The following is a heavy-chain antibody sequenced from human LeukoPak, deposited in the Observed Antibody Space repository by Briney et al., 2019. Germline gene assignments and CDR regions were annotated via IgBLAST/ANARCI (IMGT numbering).Heavy chain of an antibody. Sequence: GGSLRLSCAASGFTFSSYWMHWVRQAPGKGLVWVSRINSDGSSTSYADSVKGRFTISRDNAKNTLYLQMNSLRAEDTAVYYCARERRITMVRGVTDAFDIWGQGTMVTVSS. V-gene: IGHV3-74*01. D-gene: IGHD3-10*01. CDR2: INSDGSST. J-gene: IGHJ3*02. CDR1: GFTFSSYW. CDR3: ARERRITMVRGVTDAFDI.